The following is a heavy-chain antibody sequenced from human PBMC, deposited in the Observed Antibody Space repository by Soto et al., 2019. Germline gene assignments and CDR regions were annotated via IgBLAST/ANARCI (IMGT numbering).Heavy chain of an antibody. V-gene: IGHV4-30-2*01. CDR3: ARGQVVAAQH. D-gene: IGHD2-15*01. CDR2: IYHSGST. CDR1: CRSIPSGGYS. Sequence: PSETLSLTCAVACRSIPSGGYSWGWIRQPPGKGLEWIGYIYHSGSTYYNPSLKSRVTISVDRSKNQFSLKLSSVTAADTAVYYCARGQVVAAQHWGQGTLVTVS. J-gene: IGHJ4*02.